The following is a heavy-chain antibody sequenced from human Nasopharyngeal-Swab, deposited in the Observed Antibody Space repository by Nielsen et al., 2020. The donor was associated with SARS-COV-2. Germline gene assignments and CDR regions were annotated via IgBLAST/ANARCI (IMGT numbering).Heavy chain of an antibody. J-gene: IGHJ6*02. CDR1: GFTFSDYY. D-gene: IGHD2-2*01. Sequence: LSLTCAASGFTFSDYYMSWIRQAPGKGLEWVSYISSSGSTIYYADSVKGRFTISRDNAKNSLYLQMNSLRAEDTAVYYCARDAIVVVPAATYYYCGMDVWSQGTTVTVSS. V-gene: IGHV3-11*04. CDR3: ARDAIVVVPAATYYYCGMDV. CDR2: ISSSGSTI.